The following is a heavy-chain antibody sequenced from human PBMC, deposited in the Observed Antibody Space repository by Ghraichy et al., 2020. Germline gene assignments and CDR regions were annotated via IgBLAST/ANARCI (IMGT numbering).Heavy chain of an antibody. CDR2: ISANGANT. Sequence: GSLRLSCTASGFTFSGYTMSWVRQVPGKGLEWISAISANGANTFYVDSVKGRFAVSRDNSRNTMYLQMNSLRAEDTALYYCAKDISDSSGYYFWFDPWGHGTLVTVSS. V-gene: IGHV3-23*01. CDR3: AKDISDSSGYYFWFDP. J-gene: IGHJ5*02. CDR1: GFTFSGYT. D-gene: IGHD3-22*01.